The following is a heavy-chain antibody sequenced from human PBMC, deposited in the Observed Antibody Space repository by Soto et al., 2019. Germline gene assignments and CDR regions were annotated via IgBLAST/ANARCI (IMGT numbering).Heavy chain of an antibody. CDR3: ARSPSTSSIGAFDF. D-gene: IGHD2-2*01. CDR2: IYRSGHT. CDR1: GGSISAFY. J-gene: IGHJ3*01. Sequence: PSETLSLTCNVSGGSISAFYWNWIRQPAGKGLEWIGRIYRSGHTKYNPSLESRATMSIDPSKNEFSLTLGSVTAADTAVYYCARSPSTSSIGAFDFWGRGTMVTVSS. V-gene: IGHV4-4*07.